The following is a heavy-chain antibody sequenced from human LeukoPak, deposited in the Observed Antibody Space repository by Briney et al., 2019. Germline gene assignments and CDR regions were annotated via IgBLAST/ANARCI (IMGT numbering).Heavy chain of an antibody. CDR3: AKMEGQRLYDYCMDV. CDR2: MSGSGYYT. V-gene: IGHV3-23*01. J-gene: IGHJ6*03. CDR1: GFAFSNFA. Sequence: PGGPLRLSCAASGFAFSNFAMSWLRQAPGKGLEWVSAMSGSGYYTYYVDSVKGRFTISRDSSKNTLYLHMNSLRADDTAVYYCAKMEGQRLYDYCMDVWGGGTTVTVSS. D-gene: IGHD3-3*01.